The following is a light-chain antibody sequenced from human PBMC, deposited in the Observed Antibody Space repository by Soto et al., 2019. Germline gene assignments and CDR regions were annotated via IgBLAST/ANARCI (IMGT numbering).Light chain of an antibody. V-gene: IGKV3-15*01. J-gene: IGKJ1*01. CDR1: QSVSSN. Sequence: EIVMTQSPVTLSVSPGEIATLSCRASQSVSSNLAWYQQKPGQAPSLLIYGAFTRATGIPARFSGSGSGTEFSLAISSLQSEDFAVYYCQQYYNWPPTWTFGQGTKVDIK. CDR3: QQYYNWPPTWT. CDR2: GAF.